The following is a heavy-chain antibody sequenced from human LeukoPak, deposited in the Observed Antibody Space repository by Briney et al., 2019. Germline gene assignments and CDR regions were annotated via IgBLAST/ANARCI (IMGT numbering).Heavy chain of an antibody. D-gene: IGHD3-22*01. CDR3: AVQITMIVVVPYFDY. J-gene: IGHJ4*02. CDR2: ISGTGTTI. V-gene: IGHV3-11*04. Sequence: GGSLRLSCAASGLTFSDYYMKWIRQAPGKGLEWVSSISGTGTTIYSADSVRGRFTVSRDNARNSLFLHMNSLRAEDTAVYYCAVQITMIVVVPYFDYWGQGTLVTVSS. CDR1: GLTFSDYY.